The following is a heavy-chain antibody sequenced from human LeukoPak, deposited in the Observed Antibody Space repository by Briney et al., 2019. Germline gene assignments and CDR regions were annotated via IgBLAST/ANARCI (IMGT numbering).Heavy chain of an antibody. D-gene: IGHD2-8*01. V-gene: IGHV5-51*01. CDR2: IYPGDSDT. CDR1: GYSFTSYW. J-gene: IGHJ5*02. CDR3: ARVPFDCTNGVCYTDWFDP. Sequence: GESLKISCKGSGYSFTSYWIGWVRQMPGKGLEWMGIIYPGDSDTRYSPSFQGQVTISADKSISTAYLQWSSLKASDTAMYYCARVPFDCTNGVCYTDWFDPWGQGTLVTVSS.